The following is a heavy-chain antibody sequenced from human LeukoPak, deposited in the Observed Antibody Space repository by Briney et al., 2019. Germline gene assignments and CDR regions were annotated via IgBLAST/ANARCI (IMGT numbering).Heavy chain of an antibody. CDR2: IKQDGSEK. Sequence: GGSLRLSCAASGFTFSSYWMSWVRQAPGMGLEWVANIKQDGSEKYYVDSVKGRFTISRDNAKNSLYLQMNSLRAEDTAVYYCARVPLYYDFWSGYHPYYGMDVWGQGTTVTVSS. CDR3: ARVPLYYDFWSGYHPYYGMDV. V-gene: IGHV3-7*01. J-gene: IGHJ6*02. D-gene: IGHD3-3*01. CDR1: GFTFSSYW.